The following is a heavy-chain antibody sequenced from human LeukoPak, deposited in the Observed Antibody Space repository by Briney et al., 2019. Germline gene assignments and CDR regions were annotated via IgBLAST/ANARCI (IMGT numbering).Heavy chain of an antibody. CDR2: FDPEDGET. V-gene: IGHV1-24*01. J-gene: IGHJ4*02. CDR3: ATRLRYFDWLFTNFDY. Sequence: GASVKVSCKVSGYTLTELSMHWVRQAPGKGLEWMGGFDPEDGETIYAQKLQGRVTMTEDTSTDTAYMELSSLRSEDTAVYYCATRLRYFDWLFTNFDYWGQGTLVTVSS. D-gene: IGHD3-9*01. CDR1: GYTLTELS.